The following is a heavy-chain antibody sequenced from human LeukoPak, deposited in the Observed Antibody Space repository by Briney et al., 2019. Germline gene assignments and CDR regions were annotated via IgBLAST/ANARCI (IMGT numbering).Heavy chain of an antibody. Sequence: GASVKVSCKTSGYTFSSYYIHWVRQAPGQGLEWMGIINPSGGSTNYAQKFQGRVTMTRDMSTSTVYMELSRLRSDDTAVYFCARDRTKIPGISMVRGVTKFYYYYMDIWGKGTTVTVSS. CDR3: ARDRTKIPGISMVRGVTKFYYYYMDI. CDR1: GYTFSSYY. CDR2: INPSGGST. D-gene: IGHD3-10*01. V-gene: IGHV1-46*01. J-gene: IGHJ6*03.